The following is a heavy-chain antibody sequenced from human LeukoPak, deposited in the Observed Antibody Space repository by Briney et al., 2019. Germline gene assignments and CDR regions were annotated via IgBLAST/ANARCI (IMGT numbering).Heavy chain of an antibody. J-gene: IGHJ6*03. CDR2: ILGLGGASRT. CDR3: AKDLISLVRGQPGYYMDV. CDR1: GFSFSTDG. Sequence: GGSLRLSCSASGFSFSTDGMSWVRQAPGKGLEWVSGILGLGGASRTYYADSVKGRFTISRDNSKNTLYLQMNSLRAEDTAVYYCAKDLISLVRGQPGYYMDVWGKGTTVTISS. V-gene: IGHV3-23*01. D-gene: IGHD3-10*01.